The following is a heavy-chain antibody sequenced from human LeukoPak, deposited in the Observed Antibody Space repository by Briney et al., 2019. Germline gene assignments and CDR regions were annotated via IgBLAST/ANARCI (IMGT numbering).Heavy chain of an antibody. Sequence: GGSLRLSCAASGFTFSSYIMNWVRQAPGKGLEWVSSISSSSSYIYYADSVKGRFTISRDNAKNSLYLQMNSLRAEDTAVYYCARDTLWFGESDYWGQGTLVTVSS. CDR1: GFTFSSYI. D-gene: IGHD3-10*01. CDR3: ARDTLWFGESDY. V-gene: IGHV3-21*01. CDR2: ISSSSSYI. J-gene: IGHJ4*02.